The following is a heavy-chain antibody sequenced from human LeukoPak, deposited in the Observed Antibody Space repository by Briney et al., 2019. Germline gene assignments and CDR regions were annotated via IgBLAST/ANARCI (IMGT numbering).Heavy chain of an antibody. Sequence: PGGSLRLSCAVSGLSFTKAWMGWVRQTPGKGLEWVGRIKSKTDGGTTEYAAPVNGRFTILRDDSKNTVYLQMNSLRTEDTAVYYRITDGWIQVWFFDYWGQGTLVTVSS. J-gene: IGHJ4*02. CDR2: IKSKTDGGTT. V-gene: IGHV3-15*01. D-gene: IGHD5-18*01. CDR3: ITDGWIQVWFFDY. CDR1: GLSFTKAW.